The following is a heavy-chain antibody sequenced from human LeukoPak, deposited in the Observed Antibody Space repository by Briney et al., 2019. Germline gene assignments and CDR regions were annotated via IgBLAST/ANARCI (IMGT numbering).Heavy chain of an antibody. D-gene: IGHD4-23*01. CDR3: ARRAGGYSHPYDY. V-gene: IGHV3-30*04. CDR1: GFTFSRYG. J-gene: IGHJ4*02. Sequence: GGSLRLSCAASGFTFSRYGMHWVRQAPGKGLEWVTAISYDGSNKYYADSVKGRFTISRDNSKNTLYVQMNSLRAEDTAVYYCARRAGGYSHPYDYWGQGILVTVSS. CDR2: ISYDGSNK.